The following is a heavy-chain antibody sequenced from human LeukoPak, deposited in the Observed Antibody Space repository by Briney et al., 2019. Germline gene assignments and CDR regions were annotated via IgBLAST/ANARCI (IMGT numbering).Heavy chain of an antibody. Sequence: PGKSLRLSCAASGFTFSSYALHWVRQAPGKGLEWVAVISSDGITQDYADSVKGRFTISRDNSKNTLYLQMNSLRPGDTAVYFCATLKSLYSGRYYNFDYWGQGTLVTVSS. CDR2: ISSDGITQ. D-gene: IGHD1-26*01. CDR3: ATLKSLYSGRYYNFDY. V-gene: IGHV3-30-3*01. CDR1: GFTFSSYA. J-gene: IGHJ4*02.